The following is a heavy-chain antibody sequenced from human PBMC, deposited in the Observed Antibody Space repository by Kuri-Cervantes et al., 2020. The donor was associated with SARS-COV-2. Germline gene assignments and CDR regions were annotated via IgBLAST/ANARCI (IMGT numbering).Heavy chain of an antibody. J-gene: IGHJ4*02. CDR1: GFTFSSYW. CDR3: ARAEWGLIDY. D-gene: IGHD1-26*01. Sequence: GGSLRLSCAASGFTFSSYWMSWVRQAPGKGLEWVANIKQDGSGNYYVDSVKGRFTITRDNAKNLLYLQMKSLRAEDTAVYYCARAEWGLIDYWGQGTLVTVSS. CDR2: IKQDGSGN. V-gene: IGHV3-7*01.